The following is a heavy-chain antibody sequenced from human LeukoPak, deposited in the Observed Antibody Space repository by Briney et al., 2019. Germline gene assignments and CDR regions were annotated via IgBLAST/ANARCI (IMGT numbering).Heavy chain of an antibody. CDR1: GFTFSRYW. Sequence: PGGSLRLSCAASGFTFSRYWMHWVRQAPGKGLVWVSRINSDGSSTSYADSVKGRFTISRDNARNTLYLQMNSLRAEDTAVYYCARAPSSSGWYVGWFDPWGQGTLVTVSS. CDR3: ARAPSSSGWYVGWFDP. CDR2: INSDGSST. J-gene: IGHJ5*02. V-gene: IGHV3-74*01. D-gene: IGHD6-19*01.